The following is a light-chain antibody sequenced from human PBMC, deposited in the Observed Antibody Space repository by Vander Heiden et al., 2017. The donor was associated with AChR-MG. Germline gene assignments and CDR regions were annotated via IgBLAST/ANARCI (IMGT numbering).Light chain of an antibody. CDR1: RSNNRHNY. CDR2: SNN. J-gene: IGLJ3*02. Sequence: QSVPAQTPSASGTPGQRVTISCSGTRSNNRHNYVYWYTQGTGTAPKLLIVSNNHRPSGVSDRLYVSKSGNSASLGISGLRSDDEGDYYCAAWDDSLSGWVFGGGTKLTVL. CDR3: AAWDDSLSGWV. V-gene: IGLV1-47*02.